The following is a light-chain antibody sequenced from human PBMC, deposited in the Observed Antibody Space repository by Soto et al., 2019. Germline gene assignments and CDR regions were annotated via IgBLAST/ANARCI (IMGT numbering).Light chain of an antibody. CDR1: QSDLDSSNNKDY. CDR2: WAS. V-gene: IGKV4-1*01. J-gene: IGKJ5*01. Sequence: DVATPHTPSPVAVSVCERATVHCNTSQSDLDSSNNKDYLTWYQQKAGQPPKLLIYWASTRESGVPDRFTGSGSGTDFTLAINSLQAEDVAVYYCQQHYINPITFGQGTRLEIK. CDR3: QQHYINPIT.